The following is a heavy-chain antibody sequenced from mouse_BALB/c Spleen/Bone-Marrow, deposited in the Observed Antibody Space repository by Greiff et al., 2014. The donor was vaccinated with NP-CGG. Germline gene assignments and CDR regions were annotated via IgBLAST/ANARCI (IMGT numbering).Heavy chain of an antibody. V-gene: IGHV3-6*02. CDR1: GYSITSGYY. CDR2: INYDGNN. CDR3: AIPRYGFMDY. Sequence: VQLKESGPGLVKPSQSLSLTCSVTGYSITSGYYWNWIRQFPGNKLEWMGYINYDGNNNYNPSLNNRISITRDTSKNQFFLKLNSVTTEDTATYYCAIPRYGFMDYWGQGTSVTVSS. J-gene: IGHJ4*01. D-gene: IGHD2-14*01.